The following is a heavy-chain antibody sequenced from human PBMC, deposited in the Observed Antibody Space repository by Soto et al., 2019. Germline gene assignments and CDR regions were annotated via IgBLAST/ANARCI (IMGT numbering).Heavy chain of an antibody. CDR3: ARQGATAATLPLIWFDP. CDR2: IYPDNSDT. J-gene: IGHJ5*02. V-gene: IGHV5-51*01. Sequence: VESMKVSRKGAGGRCAGYGSGWVSQMHGKGLEWMGIIYPDNSDTRYRRSFQGQVTISADKSIRTAYLQWSSLKASDTAVYYCARQGATAATLPLIWFDPWGQGTLVTVSS. CDR1: GGRCAGYG. D-gene: IGHD6-13*01.